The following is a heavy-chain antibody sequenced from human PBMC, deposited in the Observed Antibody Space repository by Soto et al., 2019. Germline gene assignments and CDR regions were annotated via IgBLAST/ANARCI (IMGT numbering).Heavy chain of an antibody. CDR2: IWHDGRYE. V-gene: IGHV3-33*01. D-gene: IGHD2-2*01. CDR1: GDSLSNFG. Sequence: QVQLAESGGGVVQPGNSLTLSCVASGDSLSNFGMHWVRQAPGKGLEWVASIWHDGRYEFHADSVKGRFVISRDNSKTWLYLKMSGLRVEDPAIYYFVTARGVLSDATRGDFWGQGTLVTVS. CDR3: VTARGVLSDATRGDF. J-gene: IGHJ4*02.